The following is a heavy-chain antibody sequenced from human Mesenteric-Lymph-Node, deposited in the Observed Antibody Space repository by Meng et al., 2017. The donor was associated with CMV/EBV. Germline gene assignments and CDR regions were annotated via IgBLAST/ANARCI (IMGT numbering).Heavy chain of an antibody. CDR3: VKEEWSRCSSATCQADS. V-gene: IGHV3-30*02. CDR2: IHYAGGYK. CDR1: GFTFSSYG. D-gene: IGHD2-2*01. Sequence: GESLKISCAASGFTFSSYGMHWVRQAPGKGLEWVAFIHYAGGYKYHADSVKGRFTISRDNSQNALYLQMNSLRIEDTAVYHCVKEEWSRCSSATCQADSWGQGTLVTVSS. J-gene: IGHJ4*02.